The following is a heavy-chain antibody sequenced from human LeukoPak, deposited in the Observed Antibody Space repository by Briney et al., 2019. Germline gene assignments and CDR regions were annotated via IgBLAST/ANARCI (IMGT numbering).Heavy chain of an antibody. V-gene: IGHV3-23*01. J-gene: IGHJ4*02. CDR2: ISGNGGST. CDR3: AKDYGWNGIVGAATGFDF. CDR1: GFTFSNYA. D-gene: IGHD1-26*01. Sequence: PGGSLRLSCAASGFTFSNYAMSWVRQAPGKGLEWVSVISGNGGSTYYADSVKGRFTISRDNSKNTLYLEMNSLRAEDTAVYYCAKDYGWNGIVGAATGFDFWGQGTLVAVSS.